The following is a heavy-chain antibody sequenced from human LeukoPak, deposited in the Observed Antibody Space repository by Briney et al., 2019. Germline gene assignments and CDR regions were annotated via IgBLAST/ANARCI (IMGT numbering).Heavy chain of an antibody. V-gene: IGHV1-2*02. Sequence: GASVKVSCKASGYTFTGYYMHWVRQAPGQGLEWMGWINPNSGGTNYAQKFQGRVTITRNTSISTAYMELSSLRSEDTAVYYCARGPDCGGDCYSPDYYYYYMDVWGKGTTVTVPS. D-gene: IGHD2-21*02. CDR1: GYTFTGYY. CDR2: INPNSGGT. CDR3: ARGPDCGGDCYSPDYYYYYMDV. J-gene: IGHJ6*03.